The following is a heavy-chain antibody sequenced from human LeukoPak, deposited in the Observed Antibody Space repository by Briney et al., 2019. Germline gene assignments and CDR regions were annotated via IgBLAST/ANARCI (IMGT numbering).Heavy chain of an antibody. CDR3: ARMVGATRCDI. D-gene: IGHD1-26*01. CDR2: IHTSGST. Sequence: SETLSLTCTVSGGSVSNYYWSWIRQPAGKGLEWIGRIHTSGSTNYDPSLKSRVTMSVDTSKSQFSLKLSSVTAAVTAVYYCARMVGATRCDIWGQGTMVTVSS. J-gene: IGHJ3*02. CDR1: GGSVSNYY. V-gene: IGHV4-4*07.